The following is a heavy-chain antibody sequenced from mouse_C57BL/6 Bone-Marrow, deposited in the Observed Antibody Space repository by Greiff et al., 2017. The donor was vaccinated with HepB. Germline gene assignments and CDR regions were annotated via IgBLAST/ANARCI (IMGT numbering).Heavy chain of an antibody. CDR2: IDPENGDT. J-gene: IGHJ1*03. CDR1: GFSIKDDY. D-gene: IGHD3-3*01. Sequence: EVQLQQSGAELVRPGASVKLSCTASGFSIKDDYMHWVKQRPEQGLEWIGWIDPENGDTEYASKFQGKATITADTSSNTAYLQLSSLTSEDTAVYYCTTYGCDWYFDVWGTGTTVTVSS. CDR3: TTYGCDWYFDV. V-gene: IGHV14-4*01.